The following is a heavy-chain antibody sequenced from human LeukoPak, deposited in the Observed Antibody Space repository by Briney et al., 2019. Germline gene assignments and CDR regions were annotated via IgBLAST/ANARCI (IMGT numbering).Heavy chain of an antibody. CDR3: AKDRDSSSWYGRDY. Sequence: GSLRLSCAASGFTFSSSAMSWVRQAPGKGLEWVSSITDSGGSTYYADSVKGRFTISRDNSKNTLYLQMNSLRAEDTAVYYCAKDRDSSSWYGRDYWGQGTLVTVSS. J-gene: IGHJ4*02. CDR1: GFTFSSSA. CDR2: ITDSGGST. V-gene: IGHV3-23*01. D-gene: IGHD6-13*01.